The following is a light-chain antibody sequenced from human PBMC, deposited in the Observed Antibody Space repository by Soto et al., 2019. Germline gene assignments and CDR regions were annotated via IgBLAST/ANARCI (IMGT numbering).Light chain of an antibody. CDR3: QKYGSFRS. CDR2: KAS. J-gene: IGKJ1*01. Sequence: DIQMTQSPSTLSASVGDRVTITCRASQSVGSWLAWHQQKPGKAPKLLIYKASSLESGVPSRFSASGSGTEFTLTISSLQPDDFATYYCQKYGSFRSLGPGTKVDIK. CDR1: QSVGSW. V-gene: IGKV1-5*03.